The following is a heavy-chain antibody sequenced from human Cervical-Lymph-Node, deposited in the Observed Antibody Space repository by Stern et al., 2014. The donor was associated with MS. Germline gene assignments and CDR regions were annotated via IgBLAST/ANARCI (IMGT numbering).Heavy chain of an antibody. CDR2: IFPVFGTP. CDR3: ALSSETSDRWYSLGYDL. Sequence: VHLVESGAEVTKPGSSVKVSCNASGGTFSKFPSSWVRQAPGQGLEWMGGIFPVFGTPTYAQEFRGRVTITADVSTSTVYMELSSLRSDDTAVYYCALSSETSDRWYSLGYDLWGQGTLVTVSS. CDR1: GGTFSKFP. J-gene: IGHJ5*02. D-gene: IGHD6-13*01. V-gene: IGHV1-69*01.